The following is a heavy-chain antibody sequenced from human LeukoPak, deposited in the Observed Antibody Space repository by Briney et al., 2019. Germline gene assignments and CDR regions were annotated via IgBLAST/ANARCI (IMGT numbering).Heavy chain of an antibody. CDR2: IYYSGST. Sequence: SETLSLTCTVSGGSISSYYWSWIRQPPGKGLEWIGYIYYSGSTNYNPSLKSRVTISVDTSKNQFSLKLSAVTAADTAVYYCARHDYGDYALDYWGQGTLVTVSS. V-gene: IGHV4-59*08. CDR1: GGSISSYY. CDR3: ARHDYGDYALDY. D-gene: IGHD4-17*01. J-gene: IGHJ4*02.